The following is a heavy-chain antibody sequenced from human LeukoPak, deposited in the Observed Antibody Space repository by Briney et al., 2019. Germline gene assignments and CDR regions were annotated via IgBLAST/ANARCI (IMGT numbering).Heavy chain of an antibody. V-gene: IGHV3-30*02. CDR2: IRYDGSNK. J-gene: IGHJ4*02. D-gene: IGHD6-13*01. CDR1: GFTFSSYG. Sequence: TGGSLRLSCAASGFTFSSYGMHWVRQAPGKGLEWVAFIRYDGSNKYYADSVKGRFTISRDNSKNTLYLQMNSLRAEDTAVYYCAKDALLYVAAAGSFDYWGQGTLVTVSS. CDR3: AKDALLYVAAAGSFDY.